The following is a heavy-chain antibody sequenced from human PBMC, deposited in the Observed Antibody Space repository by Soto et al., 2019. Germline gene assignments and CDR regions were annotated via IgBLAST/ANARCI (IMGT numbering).Heavy chain of an antibody. CDR2: ISWNSGSI. D-gene: IGHD6-19*01. V-gene: IGHV3-9*01. J-gene: IGHJ4*02. CDR3: AKDRSSGWGGGFDY. Sequence: EVQRVESGGGLVQPGRSLRLSCAASGFTFDDYAIHWVRQAPGKGLGWVSGISWNSGSIGYADSVKGRFTISRDNAKNALYLQMNSLRAEDTALYYCAKDRSSGWGGGFDYWGQGTLVTVSS. CDR1: GFTFDDYA.